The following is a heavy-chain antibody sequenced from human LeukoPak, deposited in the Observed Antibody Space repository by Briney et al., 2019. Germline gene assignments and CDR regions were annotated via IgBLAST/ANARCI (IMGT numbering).Heavy chain of an antibody. CDR2: INPNSGGT. D-gene: IGHD2-15*01. J-gene: IGHJ4*02. V-gene: IGHV1-2*02. Sequence: ASVKVSCKASGYTFTGYYMHWVRQAPGQGLEWMGWINPNSGGTNYAQKFQGRVTMTRDTSISTAYMELSRLRSDDTAVYYCARGYCSGGSYAEGFDYWGQGTLVTVSS. CDR1: GYTFTGYY. CDR3: ARGYCSGGSYAEGFDY.